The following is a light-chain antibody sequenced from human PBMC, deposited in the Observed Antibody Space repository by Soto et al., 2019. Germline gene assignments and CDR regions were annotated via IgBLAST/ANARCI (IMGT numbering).Light chain of an antibody. Sequence: EIVMTQSPATLSLSRGERATLSCRASQSVSSYLAWYQQKPGQAPRLLIYDASNRATGIPDRFSGSGSGTDFTLTISSLEPEDFAVYYCQQRSNWPPITVGQGTRLEIK. CDR2: DAS. CDR1: QSVSSY. V-gene: IGKV3-11*01. CDR3: QQRSNWPPIT. J-gene: IGKJ5*01.